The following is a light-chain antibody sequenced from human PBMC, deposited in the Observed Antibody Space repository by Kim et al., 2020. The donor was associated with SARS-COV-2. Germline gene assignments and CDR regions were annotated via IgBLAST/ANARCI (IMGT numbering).Light chain of an antibody. CDR3: TSSSYTSSYTLV. Sequence: TTCSCSATRSDVDPSNSFPWYQQHPGQAPNLMISDVSKRPSGVSIRFSGSKSGNTASLAISGLQAEDESDYYCTSSSYTSSYTLVFGGGTQLTVL. CDR2: DVS. CDR1: RSDVDPSNS. J-gene: IGLJ2*01. V-gene: IGLV2-14*03.